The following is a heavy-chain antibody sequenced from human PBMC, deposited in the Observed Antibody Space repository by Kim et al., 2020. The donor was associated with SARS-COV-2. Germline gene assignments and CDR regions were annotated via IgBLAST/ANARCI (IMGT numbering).Heavy chain of an antibody. CDR3: ARKALYDILTDNNNGMDV. CDR2: IYYSGST. Sequence: SETLSLTCTVSGGSISSSSYYWGWIRQPPGKGLEWIGSIYYSGSTYYNPSLKSRVTISVDTSKNQFSLKLSSVTAADTAVYYCARKALYDILTDNNNGMDVWGQGTTVSVSS. V-gene: IGHV4-39*01. J-gene: IGHJ6*02. CDR1: GGSISSSSYY. D-gene: IGHD3-9*01.